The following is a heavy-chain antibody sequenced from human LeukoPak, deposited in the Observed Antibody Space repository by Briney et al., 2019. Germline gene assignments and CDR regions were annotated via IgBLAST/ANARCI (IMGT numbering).Heavy chain of an antibody. J-gene: IGHJ4*02. Sequence: PSETLSLTCTVSGGSISGNYWSWIRQSPGKGLEWIGYIRYSGNTNYNPSLKSRVTISVDTSENQFSLKLSSVTAADTAVYYCARDSSGYRRGSFDYWGQGTLVTVSS. V-gene: IGHV4-59*13. CDR2: IRYSGNT. CDR3: ARDSSGYRRGSFDY. D-gene: IGHD3-22*01. CDR1: GGSISGNY.